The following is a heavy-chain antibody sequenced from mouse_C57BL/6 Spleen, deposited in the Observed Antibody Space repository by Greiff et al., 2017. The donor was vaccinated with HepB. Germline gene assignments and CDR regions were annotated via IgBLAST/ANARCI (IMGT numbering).Heavy chain of an antibody. D-gene: IGHD2-4*01. J-gene: IGHJ2*01. CDR1: GYTFTSYW. V-gene: IGHV1-7*01. Sequence: VQLQQSGAELAKPGASVKLSCKASGYTFTSYWMHWVKQRPGQGLEWIGYINPSSGYTKYNQKFKDKATLTADKSSSTAYMQLSSLTYEDAAVYYCATYDYDVGGDYWGQGTTLTVSS. CDR2: INPSSGYT. CDR3: ATYDYDVGGDY.